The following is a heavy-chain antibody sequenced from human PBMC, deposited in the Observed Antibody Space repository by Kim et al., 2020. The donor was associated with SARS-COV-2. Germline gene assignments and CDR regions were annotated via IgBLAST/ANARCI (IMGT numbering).Heavy chain of an antibody. Sequence: ASVKVSCKASGYTFISYGISWVRQAPGQGLEWMGWISAYNGNTNYAQKLQGRVTMTTDTSTRTAYMELRSLRSGDTAVYFCARAIYLGVLSLIEGFDYWG. CDR3: ARAIYLGVLSLIEGFDY. D-gene: IGHD3-16*02. CDR1: GYTFISYG. J-gene: IGHJ4*01. V-gene: IGHV1-18*01. CDR2: ISAYNGNT.